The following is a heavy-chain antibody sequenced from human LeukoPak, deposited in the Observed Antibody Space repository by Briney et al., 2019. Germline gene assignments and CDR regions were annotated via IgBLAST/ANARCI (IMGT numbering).Heavy chain of an antibody. J-gene: IGHJ4*02. Sequence: GGSLRLSCADSGFTVSSNYMRWVRQAPGKGLKWVSGIYSGGRTYYVDSVKGRFTISRDNSKNTLYLQMNSLRAEDTAVYYCARDSGAYYESSGYFDYWGQGTLVTVSS. D-gene: IGHD3-22*01. V-gene: IGHV3-53*01. CDR1: GFTVSSNY. CDR3: ARDSGAYYESSGYFDY. CDR2: IYSGGRT.